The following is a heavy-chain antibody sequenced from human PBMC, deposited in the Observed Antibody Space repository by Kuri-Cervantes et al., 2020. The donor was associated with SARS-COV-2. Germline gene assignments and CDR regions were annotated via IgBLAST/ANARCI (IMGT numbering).Heavy chain of an antibody. D-gene: IGHD1-26*01. CDR2: INDDGDRT. CDR1: GFSFKTYA. CDR3: AKEYSGSWGYGY. V-gene: IGHV3-23*01. Sequence: GGSLRLSCEASGFSFKTYAMSWVRQGPGKGLEWVSGINDDGDRTYYADSVKGRFTISRDNFKNILYLQMNSLRAEDTAVYYCAKEYSGSWGYGYWGQETLVTVSS. J-gene: IGHJ4*02.